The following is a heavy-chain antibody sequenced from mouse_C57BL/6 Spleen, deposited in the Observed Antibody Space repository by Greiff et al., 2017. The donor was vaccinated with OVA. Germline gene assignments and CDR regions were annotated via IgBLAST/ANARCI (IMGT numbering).Heavy chain of an antibody. CDR1: GYTFTSYW. J-gene: IGHJ4*01. CDR2: IYPGSGST. Sequence: QVQLQQPGAELVKPGASVKMSCKASGYTFTSYWITWVKQRPGKGLEWIGDIYPGSGSTNYNEKFKSKATLTVDTSSSTAYMQLSSLTSEDSAVYYCARMGYDYGYAMDYWGQGASVTVSS. D-gene: IGHD2-4*01. V-gene: IGHV1-55*01. CDR3: ARMGYDYGYAMDY.